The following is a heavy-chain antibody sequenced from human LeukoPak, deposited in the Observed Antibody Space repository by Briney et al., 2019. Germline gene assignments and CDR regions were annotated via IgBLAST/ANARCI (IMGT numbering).Heavy chain of an antibody. J-gene: IGHJ3*02. CDR1: GFTFSSYS. D-gene: IGHD5-24*01. V-gene: IGHV3-48*01. CDR2: ISSSSSTI. Sequence: GGSLRLSCAASGFTFSSYSMNWVRQAPGKGLEWVSYISSSSSTIYYADSVKGRFTISRDNAKNSLYLQMNSLRAEDTAVYYCARDRDGYKMWGDAFDIWGQGTMVTVSS. CDR3: ARDRDGYKMWGDAFDI.